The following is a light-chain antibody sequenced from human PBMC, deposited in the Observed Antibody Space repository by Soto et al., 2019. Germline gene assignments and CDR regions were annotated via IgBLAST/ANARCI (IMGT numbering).Light chain of an antibody. V-gene: IGKV3-20*01. CDR2: GAS. CDR3: QQYATSPPT. Sequence: EIVLTQSPGTVSLSPGERATLSCRASQIISSNYLAWYQQKPGQAPRLLIYGASSRATGIPDKFSGSGSGTDFALTVSRLEPEDFPVYYCQQYATSPPTFGGGTKVEIK. J-gene: IGKJ4*01. CDR1: QIISSNY.